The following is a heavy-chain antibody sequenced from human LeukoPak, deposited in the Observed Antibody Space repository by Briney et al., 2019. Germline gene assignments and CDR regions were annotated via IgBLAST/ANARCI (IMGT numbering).Heavy chain of an antibody. V-gene: IGHV1-2*02. Sequence: GASVKVSCKASGYTFTGYYMHWVRQAPGQGLEWMGWINPNSGGTNYAQKFQGRVTMTRDTSISTAYMELSRLSSDDTAVYYCARGNDILTGYYRLYFDYWGQGTLVTVSS. J-gene: IGHJ4*02. D-gene: IGHD3-9*01. CDR2: INPNSGGT. CDR3: ARGNDILTGYYRLYFDY. CDR1: GYTFTGYY.